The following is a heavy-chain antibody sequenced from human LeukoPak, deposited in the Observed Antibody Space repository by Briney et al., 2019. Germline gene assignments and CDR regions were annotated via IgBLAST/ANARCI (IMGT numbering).Heavy chain of an antibody. Sequence: PGGSLRLSCAVSGFTFSDHFLDWVRQAPGKGLEWVGRSRNKAKSYTTEYAASVRGRFTISRDESQNSLYLQMNSLKTEDTAVYYCVRVGSVAGSDYLDYWGQGTLVTVSS. V-gene: IGHV3-72*01. J-gene: IGHJ4*02. CDR1: GFTFSDHF. D-gene: IGHD6-19*01. CDR3: VRVGSVAGSDYLDY. CDR2: SRNKAKSYTT.